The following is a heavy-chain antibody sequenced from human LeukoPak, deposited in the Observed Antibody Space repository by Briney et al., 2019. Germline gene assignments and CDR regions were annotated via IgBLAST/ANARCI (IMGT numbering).Heavy chain of an antibody. CDR3: ATGGYYYDSSRNWFDP. Sequence: ASVKVSCEVSGYTLTELSMHWVRQAPGKGLEWMGGFDPEDGETIYAQKFQGRVTMTEDTSTDTAHMELSSLRSEDTAVYYCATGGYYYDSSRNWFDPWGQGTLVTVSS. V-gene: IGHV1-24*01. CDR1: GYTLTELS. CDR2: FDPEDGET. J-gene: IGHJ5*02. D-gene: IGHD3-22*01.